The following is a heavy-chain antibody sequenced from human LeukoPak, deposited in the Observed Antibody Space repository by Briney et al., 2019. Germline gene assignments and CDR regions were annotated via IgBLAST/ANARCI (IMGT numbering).Heavy chain of an antibody. CDR1: GCTCRSYT. D-gene: IGHD6-19*01. J-gene: IGHJ4*02. CDR2: ISSSSSYI. CDR3: ARIAVAGGFDY. Sequence: PGGSVRLSCGASGCTCRSYTMNWVRQAPGKGLEWVSSISSSSSYIYYADSVKGRFTISRDNAKNSLYLQMNSLRAEDTAVYYCARIAVAGGFDYWGQGTLVTVSS. V-gene: IGHV3-21*01.